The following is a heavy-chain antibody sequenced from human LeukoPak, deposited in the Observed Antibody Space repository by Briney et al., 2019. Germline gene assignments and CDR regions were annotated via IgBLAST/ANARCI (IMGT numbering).Heavy chain of an antibody. J-gene: IGHJ4*02. Sequence: PSETLSLTCTVSGGSISSYYWSWIRQPPGKGLEWIGYIYYSGSTNYNPSLKSRVTISVDTSKNQFSLKLSSVTAADTAVHYCARESCSGGSCYSDYWGQGTLVTVSS. CDR1: GGSISSYY. CDR2: IYYSGST. CDR3: ARESCSGGSCYSDY. V-gene: IGHV4-59*01. D-gene: IGHD2-15*01.